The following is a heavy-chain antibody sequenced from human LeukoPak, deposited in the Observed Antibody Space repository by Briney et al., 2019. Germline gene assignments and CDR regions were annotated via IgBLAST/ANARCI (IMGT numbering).Heavy chain of an antibody. CDR2: INWNGGRT. J-gene: IGHJ4*02. V-gene: IGHV3-20*04. D-gene: IGHD3-10*01. CDR1: GFTFSDYY. CDR3: AREYYGSGSYYNVGY. Sequence: PGGSLRLSCAASGFTFSDYYMSWVRQVPGKGLEWVSGINWNGGRTGYADSVKGRFTISRDNAKKSLYVQMNSLRAEDTALYYCAREYYGSGSYYNVGYWGQGTLVTVSS.